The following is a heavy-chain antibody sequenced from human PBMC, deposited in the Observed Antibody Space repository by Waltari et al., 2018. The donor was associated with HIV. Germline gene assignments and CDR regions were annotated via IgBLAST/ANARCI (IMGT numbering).Heavy chain of an antibody. Sequence: QVQLQQWGAGLLKPSETLSLTCAVYGGSFSGYYWSWIRQPPGTGLEWIGEINHSGSTNYNPSLKSRVTISVDTSKNQFSLKLSSVTAADTAVYYCARLKTIFGVVIMGVYFDYWGQGTLVTVSS. D-gene: IGHD3-3*01. V-gene: IGHV4-34*01. CDR1: GGSFSGYY. CDR2: INHSGST. CDR3: ARLKTIFGVVIMGVYFDY. J-gene: IGHJ4*02.